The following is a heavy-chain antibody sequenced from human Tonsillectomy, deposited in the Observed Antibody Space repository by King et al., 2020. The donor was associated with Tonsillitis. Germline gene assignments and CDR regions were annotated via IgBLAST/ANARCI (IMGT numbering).Heavy chain of an antibody. J-gene: IGHJ4*02. Sequence: QLVQSGAEVKKPGASIKVSCKASGYSFTGYYVHWVRQAPGQELVWLGWVNPNSGGTKYAQQFQGRVTMTGDTSISTAYMELSSLRSDDPAVYYCARDLSYDRSGYFGCWGQGTLVTVSS. CDR3: ARDLSYDRSGYFGC. CDR1: GYSFTGYY. D-gene: IGHD3-22*01. V-gene: IGHV1-2*02. CDR2: VNPNSGGT.